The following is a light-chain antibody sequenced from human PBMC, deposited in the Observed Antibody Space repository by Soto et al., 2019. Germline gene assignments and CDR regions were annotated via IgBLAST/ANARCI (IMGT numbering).Light chain of an antibody. CDR1: QRVSSY. Sequence: EIVLTQSPATLSLSPGERATLSCRASQRVSSYLAWYQQKPGQAPRLLIYDASNRATGIPARFSGGGSGTDVTLTISSLEPEDFAVYYCQQRFNWPRFTFGQGTKLEIK. CDR2: DAS. CDR3: QQRFNWPRFT. V-gene: IGKV3-11*01. J-gene: IGKJ2*01.